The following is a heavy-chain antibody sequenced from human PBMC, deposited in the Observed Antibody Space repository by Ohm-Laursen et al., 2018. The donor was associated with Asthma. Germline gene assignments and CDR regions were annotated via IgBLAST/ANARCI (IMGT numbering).Heavy chain of an antibody. CDR1: GGTFSSYA. V-gene: IGHV1-69*13. CDR3: ARVNTGIQRFSMDV. J-gene: IGHJ6*02. D-gene: IGHD3-10*01. CDR2: IIPIFGTA. Sequence: GASVKVSCKASGGTFSSYAISWVRQAPGQGLEWMGGIIPIFGTANYAQKFQGRVTITADESTSTAYMELSSLRSEDTAVYYCARVNTGIQRFSMDVWGQGTTVTVSS.